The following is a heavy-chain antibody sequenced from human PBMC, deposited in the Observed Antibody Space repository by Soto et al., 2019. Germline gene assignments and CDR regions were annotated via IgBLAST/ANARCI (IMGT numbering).Heavy chain of an antibody. CDR1: GYIFTTYV. CDR2: INGGNGNT. V-gene: IGHV1-3*01. CDR3: GRVGHTGYEKFFYYGMDL. J-gene: IGHJ6*02. Sequence: ASVKVSCKASGYIFTTYVMHWVRQAPGQRLEWMGWINGGNGNTKYSQKFQGRVTITRDTSASTAYMELSSLRSEDTAVYYCGRVGHTGYEKFFYYGMDLWGQGTTVTVSS. D-gene: IGHD3-3*01.